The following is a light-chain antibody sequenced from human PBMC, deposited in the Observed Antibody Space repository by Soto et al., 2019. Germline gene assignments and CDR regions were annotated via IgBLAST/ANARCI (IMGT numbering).Light chain of an antibody. CDR1: GSDVGDSSH. V-gene: IGLV2-11*01. J-gene: IGLJ3*02. CDR3: CLSPGSLTWL. CDR2: EVN. Sequence: QSVLTQPRSVSGSPGQSVTISCTATGSDVGDSSHVSWYQLHPGKAPKLMIYEVNHRPSGVPDRFSGSKSGSTASLTISGLQAEDEAEYYCCLSPGSLTWLFGGGTKLTVL.